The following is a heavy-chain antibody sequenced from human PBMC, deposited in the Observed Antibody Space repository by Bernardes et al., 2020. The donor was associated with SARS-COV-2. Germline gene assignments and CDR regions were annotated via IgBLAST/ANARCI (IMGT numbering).Heavy chain of an antibody. V-gene: IGHV1-69*13. CDR1: GGTFSSYA. D-gene: IGHD6-19*01. J-gene: IGHJ5*02. CDR3: ARELSSGGWFDP. Sequence: SVKVSCKASGGTFSSYAISWVRQAPGQGLEWMGGIIPIFGTANYAQKFQGRVTITADESTSTAYMELSSLRSEDTAVYYCARELSSGGWFDPWGQGTLVTVSS. CDR2: IIPIFGTA.